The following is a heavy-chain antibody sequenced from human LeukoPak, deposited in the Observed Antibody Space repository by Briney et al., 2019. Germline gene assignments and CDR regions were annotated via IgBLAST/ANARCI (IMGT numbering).Heavy chain of an antibody. CDR1: GGSISSGGYY. J-gene: IGHJ5*02. D-gene: IGHD2-8*01. CDR3: ARGCYCTNGVCYSKLQNWFDP. V-gene: IGHV4-31*03. Sequence: TSETLSLTCTVSGGSISSGGYYWSWIRQHPGKGLEWIGYIYYSGSTYYNPSLKSRVTISVDTSKNQFSLKLSSVTAADTAVYYCARGCYCTNGVCYSKLQNWFDPWGQGTLVTVSS. CDR2: IYYSGST.